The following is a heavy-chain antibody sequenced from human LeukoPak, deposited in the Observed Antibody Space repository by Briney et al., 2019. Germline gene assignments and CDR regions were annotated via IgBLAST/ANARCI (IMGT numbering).Heavy chain of an antibody. CDR1: GFSFSSHE. V-gene: IGHV3-48*03. Sequence: GGSLRLSCTGSGFSFSSHEILYFRQAPGKGPEWLSYIGSSGSPIYYTDSVKGRFTISRDNARQSVYLQMNSLRAEDTAMYYCARSLYGSRIWGQGSLVIVSS. J-gene: IGHJ4*02. CDR2: IGSSGSPI. CDR3: ARSLYGSRI. D-gene: IGHD3-10*01.